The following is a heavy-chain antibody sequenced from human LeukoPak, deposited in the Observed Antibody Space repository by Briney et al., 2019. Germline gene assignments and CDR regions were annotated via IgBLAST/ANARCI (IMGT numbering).Heavy chain of an antibody. D-gene: IGHD3-10*01. CDR1: GFTFSSYG. CDR2: IRYDGSNK. V-gene: IGHV3-30*02. Sequence: PGGSLRLSCAASGFTFSSYGMHWVRQAPGKGLEWVAFIRYDGSNKYYADSVKGRFTISRDNSKNTLYLEINTLRGEDTAVYYCAKGRSSGHENLDVWGKGTTVIISS. J-gene: IGHJ6*04. CDR3: AKGRSSGHENLDV.